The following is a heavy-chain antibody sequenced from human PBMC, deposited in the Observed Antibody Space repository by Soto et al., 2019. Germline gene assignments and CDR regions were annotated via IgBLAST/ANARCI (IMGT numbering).Heavy chain of an antibody. CDR1: GFVFSSYD. CDR3: AREGSGGGFDI. CDR2: IANTGDP. D-gene: IGHD2-15*01. Sequence: GSLRLSCAASGFVFSSYDMHWVRHTTGAGLEWVSVIANTGDPYYSDSVKGRFTISRDNAKNALYLQMNSLRVGDSAMYYCAREGSGGGFDIWGQGTKVTVSS. J-gene: IGHJ3*02. V-gene: IGHV3-13*05.